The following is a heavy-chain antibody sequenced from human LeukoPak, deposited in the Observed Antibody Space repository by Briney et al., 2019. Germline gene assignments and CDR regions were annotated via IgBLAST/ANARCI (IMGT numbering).Heavy chain of an antibody. V-gene: IGHV1-2*02. CDR1: GYTFTGYY. J-gene: IGHJ6*02. D-gene: IGHD6-19*01. CDR3: ATDRGDFSRPSGYSSGWYSSYYYYGMDV. Sequence: ASVKVSCKASGYTFTGYYMHWVRQAPGQGLEWMGWINPNSGGTNYAQKFQGRVTMTRDTSISTAYMELSRLRSDDTAVYYCATDRGDFSRPSGYSSGWYSSYYYYGMDVWGQGTTVTVSS. CDR2: INPNSGGT.